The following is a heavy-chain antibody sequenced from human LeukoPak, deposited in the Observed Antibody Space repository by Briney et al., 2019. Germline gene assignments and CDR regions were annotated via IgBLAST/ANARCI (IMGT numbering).Heavy chain of an antibody. CDR3: ARDPTPYNWNYFFEAGSFDP. CDR2: INPNSGGT. J-gene: IGHJ5*02. Sequence: RASVKVSCKASGYTFTGYYMHWVRQAPGQGLEWMGWINPNSGGTNYAQKFQGRVTMTRDTSISTAYMELSRLRSDDTAVYYCARDPTPYNWNYFFEAGSFDPWGQGTLVTVSS. V-gene: IGHV1-2*02. D-gene: IGHD1-7*01. CDR1: GYTFTGYY.